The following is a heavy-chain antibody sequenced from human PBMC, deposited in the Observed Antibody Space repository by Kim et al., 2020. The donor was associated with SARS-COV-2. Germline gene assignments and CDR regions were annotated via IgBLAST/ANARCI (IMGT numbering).Heavy chain of an antibody. Sequence: TSNTESAQGRFTSYRENSKNTLYLEMNSLGAEDTAVYYCAKRKIGGSYENWGQGTLVTVSS. D-gene: IGHD1-26*01. J-gene: IGHJ4*02. CDR2: T. V-gene: IGHV3-23*01. CDR3: AKRKIGGSYEN.